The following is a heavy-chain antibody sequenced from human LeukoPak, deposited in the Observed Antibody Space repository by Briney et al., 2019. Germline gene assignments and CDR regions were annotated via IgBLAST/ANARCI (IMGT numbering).Heavy chain of an antibody. D-gene: IGHD6-13*01. V-gene: IGHV4-34*01. Sequence: SETLSLTCAVYGGSFSGYYWSWIRQPPGKGLEWIGEINHSGSTNYNPSLKSRVTISVDTSKNQFSLKLSSATAADTAVYYCARPRRAAAGTGPFDYWGQGTLVTVSS. CDR2: INHSGST. J-gene: IGHJ4*02. CDR1: GGSFSGYY. CDR3: ARPRRAAAGTGPFDY.